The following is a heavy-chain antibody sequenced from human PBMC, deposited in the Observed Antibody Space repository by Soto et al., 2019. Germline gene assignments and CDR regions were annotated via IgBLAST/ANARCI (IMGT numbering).Heavy chain of an antibody. D-gene: IGHD2-21*01. V-gene: IGHV3-23*01. Sequence: GGSLRLSCAASGFTFTNYAMNWVRQAPGKGLEWVAVISGSGGSIYYADSVEGRFTISRDSSKTTLYLQMNSLRADDTAVYYSAKNRSAWFYSNAYDFWGQGTMVTVS. CDR2: ISGSGGSI. CDR3: AKNRSAWFYSNAYDF. CDR1: GFTFTNYA. J-gene: IGHJ3*01.